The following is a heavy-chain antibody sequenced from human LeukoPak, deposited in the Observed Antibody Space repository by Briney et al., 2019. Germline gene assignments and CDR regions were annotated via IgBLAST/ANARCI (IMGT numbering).Heavy chain of an antibody. D-gene: IGHD6-19*01. Sequence: ASVKVSCQASGYTFNSYGITWVRQAPGQGPEWMGWINTYNGNTNYVQNLQGRVTMTTDTSTSTAYTELRSLRSDDTAVYYCARNSHGYSSGWLQFNFDYWGQGTLVTVSS. V-gene: IGHV1-18*01. J-gene: IGHJ4*02. CDR2: INTYNGNT. CDR3: ARNSHGYSSGWLQFNFDY. CDR1: GYTFNSYG.